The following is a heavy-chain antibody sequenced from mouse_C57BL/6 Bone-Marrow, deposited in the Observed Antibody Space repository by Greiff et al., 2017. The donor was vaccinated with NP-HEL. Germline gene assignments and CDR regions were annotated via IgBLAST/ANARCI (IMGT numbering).Heavy chain of an antibody. CDR3: AKPLANSYFDY. Sequence: QVQLQQPGAELVKPGASVKMSCKASGYAFSSSWMNWVKQRPGKGLEWIGRIYPGDGDTNYNGKFKGKATLTADKSSSTAYMQLSSLTSEDSAVYFCAKPLANSYFDYWGQGTTLTVSS. D-gene: IGHD4-1*01. V-gene: IGHV1-82*01. CDR1: GYAFSSSW. J-gene: IGHJ2*01. CDR2: IYPGDGDT.